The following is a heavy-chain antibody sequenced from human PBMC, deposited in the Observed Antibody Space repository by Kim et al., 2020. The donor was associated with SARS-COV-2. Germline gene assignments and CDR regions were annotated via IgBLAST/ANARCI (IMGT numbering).Heavy chain of an antibody. CDR2: INEDGREK. CDR3: ARIRSGSSYDTMDV. D-gene: IGHD3-3*01. J-gene: IGHJ6*02. V-gene: IGHV3-7*01. CDR1: RFIISSYW. Sequence: GGSLRLSCAASRFIISSYWMRWVRQHPGKGLEGVANINEDGREKYYVDSVKGRFTISRDNAKNSLYLQMNSLRAEDTGVYYCARIRSGSSYDTMDVWGQG.